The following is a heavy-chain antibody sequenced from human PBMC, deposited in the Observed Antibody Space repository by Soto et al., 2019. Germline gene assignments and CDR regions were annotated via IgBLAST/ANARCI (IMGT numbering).Heavy chain of an antibody. CDR1: GYSFTDYH. D-gene: IGHD2-21*02. CDR2: INPKSGGT. CDR3: ARDRKYSKYCGGDCGHYFDY. Sequence: ASVKVSCKASGYSFTDYHIHWVRQAPGQGLEWLGRINPKSGGTSTAQKFQGWVTMTTDTSISTASMELTRLTSDDTAIYYCARDRKYSKYCGGDCGHYFDYWGQGTLVTVSS. J-gene: IGHJ4*02. V-gene: IGHV1-2*04.